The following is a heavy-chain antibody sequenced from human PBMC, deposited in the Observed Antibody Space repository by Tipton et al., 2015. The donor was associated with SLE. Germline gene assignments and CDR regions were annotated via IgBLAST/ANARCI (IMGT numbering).Heavy chain of an antibody. CDR3: ARGSHSSYYYYGMDF. J-gene: IGHJ6*02. CDR1: GFTVSSNY. Sequence: SLRLSCAASGFTVSSNYMSWVRQAPGKGLEWVSVIYSGGSTYYADSVKGRFTISRDNSKNTLYLQMNGLRAEDTAVYYCARGSHSSYYYYGMDFWGQGTTVTVSS. CDR2: IYSGGST. V-gene: IGHV3-53*05. D-gene: IGHD4-11*01.